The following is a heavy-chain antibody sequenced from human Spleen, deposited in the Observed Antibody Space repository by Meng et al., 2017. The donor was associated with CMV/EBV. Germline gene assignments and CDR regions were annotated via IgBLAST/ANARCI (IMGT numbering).Heavy chain of an antibody. J-gene: IGHJ6*02. Sequence: ASVKVSCKASGDTFTSYDINWVRQATGQGLEWMGWMNPNSGNTGYAQKFQGRVTITRNTSISTAYMELSSLRSEDTAVYYCARDWAGMVRGVKVLYGMDVWGQGTTVTVSS. V-gene: IGHV1-8*03. CDR2: MNPNSGNT. D-gene: IGHD3-10*01. CDR1: GDTFTSYD. CDR3: ARDWAGMVRGVKVLYGMDV.